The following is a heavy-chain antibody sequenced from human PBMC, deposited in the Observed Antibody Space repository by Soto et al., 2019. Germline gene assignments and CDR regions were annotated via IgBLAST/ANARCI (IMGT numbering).Heavy chain of an antibody. J-gene: IGHJ4*02. V-gene: IGHV3-33*01. D-gene: IGHD1-7*01. CDR2: IWYDGSNK. CDR3: ASSGTTPNEAGRFEY. CDR1: GFTFSSYG. Sequence: QVQLVESGGGVVQPGRSLRLSCAASGFTFSSYGMHWVRQAPGKGLEWVAVIWYDGSNKYYADSVKGRFTISRDNSKNTLYLQMNSLRAEDTAVYYCASSGTTPNEAGRFEYWGQGTLVTVSS.